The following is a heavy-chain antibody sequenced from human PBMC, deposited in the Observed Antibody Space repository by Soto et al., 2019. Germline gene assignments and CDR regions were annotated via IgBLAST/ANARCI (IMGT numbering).Heavy chain of an antibody. CDR2: IYYSGST. J-gene: IGHJ4*02. CDR1: GGSISSYY. CDR3: ARLGPEYSGYELDY. Sequence: SETLSLTCTVSGGSISSYYWSWIRQPPGKGLEWIGYIYYSGSTNYNPSLKSRVTISVDTSKNQFSLKLSSVTAADTAVYYCARLGPEYSGYELDYWGQGTLVTVSS. D-gene: IGHD5-12*01. V-gene: IGHV4-59*08.